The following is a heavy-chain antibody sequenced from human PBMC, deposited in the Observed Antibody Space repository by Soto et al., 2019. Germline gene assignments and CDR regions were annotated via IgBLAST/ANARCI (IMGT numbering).Heavy chain of an antibody. D-gene: IGHD3-10*01. CDR1: GFIFSDYA. CDR2: ISGTRGRQRNT. J-gene: IGHJ4*02. V-gene: IGHV3-23*01. CDR3: ARATRRSTLVRGVTTALDY. Sequence: EVQLLESGGNLVQPGLSLRLSCAASGFIFSDYAMTWVRQAPGKGLEWVSTISGTRGRQRNTFYTASVKGRFTVTRDNSKNTLFLQMNSLRGEDTAIYFCARATRRSTLVRGVTTALDYWGQGALVTVSS.